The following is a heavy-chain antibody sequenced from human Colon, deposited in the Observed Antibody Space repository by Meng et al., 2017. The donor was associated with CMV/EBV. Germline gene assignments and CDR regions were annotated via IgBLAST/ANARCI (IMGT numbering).Heavy chain of an antibody. V-gene: IGHV4-34*01. J-gene: IGHJ5*02. CDR1: GGSFSGYY. CDR2: INHSGST. Sequence: SETLLTCAVYGGSFSGYYWSWIRQPPGKGLEWIGEINHSGSTNYNPSLKSRVTISVDTSKNQFSLKLSSVTAADTAVYYCTRRPPLYCSSTSCYLDWFDPWGQGTLVTVSS. D-gene: IGHD2-2*01. CDR3: TRRPPLYCSSTSCYLDWFDP.